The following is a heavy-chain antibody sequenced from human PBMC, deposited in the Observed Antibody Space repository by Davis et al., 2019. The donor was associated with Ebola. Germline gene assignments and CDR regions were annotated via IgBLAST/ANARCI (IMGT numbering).Heavy chain of an antibody. Sequence: MPGGSLRLSCAVYGGSFSGYYWSWIRQPPGTGLEWIGEINHSGSTNYNPSLKSRVTISVDTSKNQFSLKLSSVTAADTAVYYCASGVGGYCSSTSCRAEYYYGMDVWGQGTTVTVSS. CDR2: INHSGST. D-gene: IGHD2-2*01. J-gene: IGHJ6*02. CDR3: ASGVGGYCSSTSCRAEYYYGMDV. CDR1: GGSFSGYY. V-gene: IGHV4-34*01.